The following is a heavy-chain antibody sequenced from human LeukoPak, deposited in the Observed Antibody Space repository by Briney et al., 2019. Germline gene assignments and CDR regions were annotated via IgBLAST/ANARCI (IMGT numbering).Heavy chain of an antibody. CDR2: INTNTGNP. Sequence: ASVKVSCKASAYTFTSYAMNWVRQAPGQGLEWMGWINTNTGNPTYAQGFTGRFVFSLDTSVSTAYLQISSLKAEDTAVYYCARDSKIFGVVTPGYWGQGTLVTVSS. J-gene: IGHJ4*02. CDR3: ARDSKIFGVVTPGY. CDR1: AYTFTSYA. V-gene: IGHV7-4-1*02. D-gene: IGHD3-3*01.